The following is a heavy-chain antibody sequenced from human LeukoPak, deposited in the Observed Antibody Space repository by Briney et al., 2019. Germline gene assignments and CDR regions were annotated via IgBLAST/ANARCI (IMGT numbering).Heavy chain of an antibody. D-gene: IGHD2-15*01. Sequence: GASVKVSCKASGYTFTSYDINWVRQATGQGLEWMGWMNPNSGNTGYAQKFQGRVTMTRNTSISTAYMELSSLRSEDTAVYYCARVSGGSCYSCDDYWGQGTLVTVSS. J-gene: IGHJ4*02. CDR1: GYTFTSYD. CDR3: ARVSGGSCYSCDDY. V-gene: IGHV1-8*01. CDR2: MNPNSGNT.